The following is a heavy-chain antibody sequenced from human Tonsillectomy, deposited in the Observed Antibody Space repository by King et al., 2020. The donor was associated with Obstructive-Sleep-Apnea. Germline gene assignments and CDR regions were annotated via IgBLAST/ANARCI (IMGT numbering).Heavy chain of an antibody. CDR3: AWAEYASGPHDY. V-gene: IGHV3-30*04. CDR2: ISYDGSNK. D-gene: IGHD2-8*01. CDR1: GFTFSSYA. J-gene: IGHJ4*02. Sequence: VQLVESGGGVVQPGRSLRLSCAASGFTFSSYAMHWVRQAPGKGLEWVAVISYDGSNKYYADSVKGRFTISRDNSKNTLYLQMNSLRAEDTAVYYCAWAEYASGPHDYWGQGTLVTVSS.